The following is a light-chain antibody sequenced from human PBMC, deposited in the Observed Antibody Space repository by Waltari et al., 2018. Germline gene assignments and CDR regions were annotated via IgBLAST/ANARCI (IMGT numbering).Light chain of an antibody. CDR3: QQHGTSPYT. Sequence: DIVLTQSPGTLSLSPGETATLSFRAIQSVSSNYLACYQQKPGQAPSLLIYAASSRATGVPDRISGSGSGTDFTLTLSRLEPEDFAVYYCQQHGTSPYTFGQGTKLQIK. CDR1: QSVSSNY. CDR2: AAS. V-gene: IGKV3-20*01. J-gene: IGKJ2*01.